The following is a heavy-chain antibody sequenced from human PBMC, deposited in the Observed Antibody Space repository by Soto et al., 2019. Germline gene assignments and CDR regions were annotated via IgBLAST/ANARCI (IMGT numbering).Heavy chain of an antibody. CDR3: ARRFSGRASNWYGT. CDR1: GGSFSGYY. D-gene: IGHD4-4*01. Sequence: AETLSLTCAVYGGSFSGYYWSWIRQPPGKGLEWIGEITHSGSTNYNPSLKSRVTISVDTSKNQFSLKVSSVTAADTAVYYCARRFSGRASNWYGTWGQCTLVTVSS. CDR2: ITHSGST. V-gene: IGHV4-34*01. J-gene: IGHJ5*01.